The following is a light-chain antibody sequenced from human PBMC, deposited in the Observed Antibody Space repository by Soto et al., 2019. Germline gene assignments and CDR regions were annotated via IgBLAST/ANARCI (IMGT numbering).Light chain of an antibody. CDR2: DAS. Sequence: EIVLTQSPANLSLSPGERAILSCRASQSVATYLAWYQQKPGQAPRLIIHDASSRATGIPARFSGSGSGTDFTLTISSLEPEDFAVYYCQERRSWPPLTFGGGTKVEIK. V-gene: IGKV3-11*01. CDR1: QSVATY. CDR3: QERRSWPPLT. J-gene: IGKJ4*01.